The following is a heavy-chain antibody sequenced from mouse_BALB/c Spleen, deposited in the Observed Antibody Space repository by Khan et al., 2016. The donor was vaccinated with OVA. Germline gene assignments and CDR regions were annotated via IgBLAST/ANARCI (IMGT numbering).Heavy chain of an antibody. CDR3: TRGGYSSFAY. CDR2: IYPGNSDT. J-gene: IGHJ3*01. Sequence: EVQLQESVTVLARPGASVKMSCKASGYSFTSYLIHWVKQRPGQGLEWIGDIYPGNSDTNYSQKFKDKAKLTAGTSASTAYMELSSLTNEDSAVYYCTRGGYSSFAYWGQGTLVTVSA. D-gene: IGHD1-3*01. V-gene: IGHV1-5*01. CDR1: GYSFTSYL.